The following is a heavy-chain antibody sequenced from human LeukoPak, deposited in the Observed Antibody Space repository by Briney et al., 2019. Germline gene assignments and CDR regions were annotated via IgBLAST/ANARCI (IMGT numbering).Heavy chain of an antibody. CDR3: ARRLIVKPYAYFQN. V-gene: IGHV4-39*07. Sequence: SETLSLTCTVSGGSISSSSYYWGWIRQPPGKGLEWIGSIYYSGSTYYNPSLKSRVTISVDTSKNQFSLKLTSVTAADTAVYYCARRLIVKPYAYFQNWGQGTPVIVSS. J-gene: IGHJ1*01. CDR1: GGSISSSSYY. D-gene: IGHD3-22*01. CDR2: IYYSGST.